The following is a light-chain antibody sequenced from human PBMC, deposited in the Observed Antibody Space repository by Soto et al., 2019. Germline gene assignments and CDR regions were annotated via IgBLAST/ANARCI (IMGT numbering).Light chain of an antibody. V-gene: IGLV1-40*01. CDR2: DDI. Sequence: QSLLTQPPSVSEAPGQRVTISCTGSSSNIGAGYDVHWYQQRPGTAPRLLISDDINRPSGVPDRFSGSKSGTSASLAIAGLQADDEADYYCQSYDTGLGGSYVFGSGTKVTVL. CDR3: QSYDTGLGGSYV. CDR1: SSNIGAGYD. J-gene: IGLJ1*01.